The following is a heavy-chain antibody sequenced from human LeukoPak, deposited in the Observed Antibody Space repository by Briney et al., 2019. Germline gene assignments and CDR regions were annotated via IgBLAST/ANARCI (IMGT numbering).Heavy chain of an antibody. CDR2: IYYSGST. D-gene: IGHD5-12*01. CDR3: ARDSGQALDY. Sequence: SETLSLTCTVSGGSISSGGYYWSWIRQHPGKGLEWIGYIYYSGSTYYNPSLKSRVTISADTSKNQFSLKLSSVTAADTAVYYCARDSGQALDYWGQGTLVTVSS. V-gene: IGHV4-31*03. J-gene: IGHJ4*02. CDR1: GGSISSGGYY.